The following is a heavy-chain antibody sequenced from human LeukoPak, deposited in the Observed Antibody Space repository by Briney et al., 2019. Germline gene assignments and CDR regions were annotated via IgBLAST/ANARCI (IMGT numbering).Heavy chain of an antibody. Sequence: GGSLRLSCAASGFTFSHYGMHWVRQAPGKGLVWVARISPDGSSALSADSVRGRFTISRDNADNTLYLQLNSLRAEDTAVYYCARVSFCPRCHFDYWGQGTLVTVSS. CDR1: GFTFSHYG. J-gene: IGHJ4*02. CDR3: ARVSFCPRCHFDY. CDR2: ISPDGSSA. V-gene: IGHV3-74*03. D-gene: IGHD2/OR15-2a*01.